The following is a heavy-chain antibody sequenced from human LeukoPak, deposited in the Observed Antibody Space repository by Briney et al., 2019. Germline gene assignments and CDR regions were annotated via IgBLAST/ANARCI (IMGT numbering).Heavy chain of an antibody. CDR3: ARAEDIVVVVAATQSYWFDP. CDR2: IYYSGST. D-gene: IGHD2-15*01. J-gene: IGHJ5*02. CDR1: GASISSTTYY. V-gene: IGHV4-39*01. Sequence: KPSETLSLTCAVSGASISSTTYYWGWIRQPPRKGLEWIASIYYSGSTYYNPSLKSRVTISVDTSKNQFSLKLSSVTAADTAVYYCARAEDIVVVVAATQSYWFDPWGQGTLVTVSS.